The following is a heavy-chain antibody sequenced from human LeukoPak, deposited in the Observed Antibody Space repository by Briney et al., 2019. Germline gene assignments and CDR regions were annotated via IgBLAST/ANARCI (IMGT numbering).Heavy chain of an antibody. CDR1: GGSISSSSYY. D-gene: IGHD3-3*01. J-gene: IGHJ6*03. CDR3: ARVGYDFWSGYYNYYYYMDV. V-gene: IGHV4-39*07. Sequence: PSETLSLTCTVSGGSISSSSYYWGWIRQPPGKGLEWIGSIYYSGSTYYNPSLKSRVTISVDTSKNQFSLKLSSVTAADTAVYYCARVGYDFWSGYYNYYYYMDVWGKGTTVTVSS. CDR2: IYYSGST.